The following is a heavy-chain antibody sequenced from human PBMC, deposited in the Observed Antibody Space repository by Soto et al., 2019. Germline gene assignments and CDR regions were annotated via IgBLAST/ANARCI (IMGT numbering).Heavy chain of an antibody. CDR1: GGSISSYY. J-gene: IGHJ6*03. Sequence: SETLSLTCTVSGGSISSYYWSWIRQPPGKGLEWIGYIYYSGSTNYNPSLKSRVTISVDTSKNQFSLKLSSVTAADTAVYYCARATIGTTLQTSYIWGSYRPFISKYYYYYMDVWGKGTTVTVSS. CDR2: IYYSGST. V-gene: IGHV4-59*01. D-gene: IGHD3-16*02. CDR3: ARATIGTTLQTSYIWGSYRPFISKYYYYYMDV.